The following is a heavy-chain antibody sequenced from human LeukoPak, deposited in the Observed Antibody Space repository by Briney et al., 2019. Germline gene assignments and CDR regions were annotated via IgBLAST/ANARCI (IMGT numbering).Heavy chain of an antibody. CDR2: INLSGST. J-gene: IGHJ6*02. CDR1: GGSSSGYY. CDR3: ARGHYYYYGMDV. Sequence: PSETLSLTCAVYGGSSSGYYWSWIRQPPGKGLEWIGEINLSGSTNYNPSLKSRVTISVDTSKNQFSLKLSSVTAADTAVYYCARGHYYYYGMDVWGQGTTVTVSS. V-gene: IGHV4-34*01.